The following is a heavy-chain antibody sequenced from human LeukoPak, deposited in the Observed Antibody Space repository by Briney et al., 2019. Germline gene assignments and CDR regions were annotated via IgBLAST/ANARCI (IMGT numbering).Heavy chain of an antibody. CDR1: GFTFITYW. CDR2: INSDGSST. J-gene: IGHJ4*02. D-gene: IGHD1-26*01. Sequence: GGSLRLSCASSGFTFITYWMHWVRQPPGKGLVWVSRINSDGSSTSYADSLQGRFTISRDNAKNTLYLQMNSLTAEDTAVYYCAGGGVDDWGQGTLVTVSS. V-gene: IGHV3-74*01. CDR3: AGGGVDD.